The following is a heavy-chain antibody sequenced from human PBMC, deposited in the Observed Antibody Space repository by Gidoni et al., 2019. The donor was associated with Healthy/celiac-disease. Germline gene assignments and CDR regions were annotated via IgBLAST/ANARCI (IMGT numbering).Heavy chain of an antibody. CDR3: ATPPRGTTRAHWDSSSGYVDY. CDR2: FDPEDCET. CDR1: GYTLTELS. V-gene: IGHV1-24*01. J-gene: IGHJ4*02. D-gene: IGHD7-27*01. Sequence: QVQLVQSGAAVKKPGASVKAPCKVSGYTLTELSMHWARQAPGKGLEWMGGFDPEDCETIYAQKFQGRVTMTEDTSTDTAYMELSSLRSEDTAVYYCATPPRGTTRAHWDSSSGYVDYWGQGTLVTVSS.